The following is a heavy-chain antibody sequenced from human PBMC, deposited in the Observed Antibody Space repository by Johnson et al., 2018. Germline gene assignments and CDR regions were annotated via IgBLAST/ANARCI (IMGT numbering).Heavy chain of an antibody. CDR3: ARDRPAV. J-gene: IGHJ3*01. CDR1: GFTVSSNY. Sequence: VQLQESGGGLVQPGGSLRLSCAASGFTVSSNYMSWVRQAPGKGLEWVSSISTSSSNIYYADSVQGLFTISRDNAKNSLYLQMNSLRAEDTAVYYCARDRPAVWGQGTMVTVSS. CDR2: ISTSSSNI. V-gene: IGHV3-21*01.